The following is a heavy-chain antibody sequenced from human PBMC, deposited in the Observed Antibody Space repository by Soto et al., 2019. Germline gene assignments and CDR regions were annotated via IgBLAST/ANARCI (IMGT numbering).Heavy chain of an antibody. Sequence: PGGSLRLSCAASGFTFSDYYMSWIRQAPGKGLEYISYISSSSGSTNYADSVKGRFTISRDNAKNTLFLQMNSLRAEDTAIYYCAKKVNSGSGSQFFDYWGQGTLVTSPQ. CDR3: AKKVNSGSGSQFFDY. D-gene: IGHD3-10*01. CDR1: GFTFSDYY. V-gene: IGHV3-11*03. CDR2: ISSSSGST. J-gene: IGHJ4*02.